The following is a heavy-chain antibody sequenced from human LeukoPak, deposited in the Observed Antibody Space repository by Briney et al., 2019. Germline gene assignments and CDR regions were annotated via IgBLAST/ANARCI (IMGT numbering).Heavy chain of an antibody. J-gene: IGHJ4*02. V-gene: IGHV4-38-2*02. CDR2: IYHIGRT. CDR3: ARVFGGNSGGAYFDL. D-gene: IGHD4-23*01. Sequence: PSETLSLTCSVSGYSIRSDYYWGWIRQPPGKGLEWIETIYHIGRTYYNPSLKNRVTISADTSKNLFSLNLTSVTAADTAVYYCARVFGGNSGGAYFDLWGRGSQVTVSS. CDR1: GYSIRSDYY.